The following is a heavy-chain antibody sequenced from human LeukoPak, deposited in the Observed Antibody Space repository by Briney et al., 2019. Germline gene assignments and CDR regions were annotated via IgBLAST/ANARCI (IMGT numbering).Heavy chain of an antibody. CDR3: ARQYCSSTSCYGLDY. V-gene: IGHV3-48*03. D-gene: IGHD2-2*01. Sequence: GGSLRLSCAASGFTLSSYEMNWVRQALGKGLEWVSYISNSGTTIYYADSMKGRFTISRDNAKDSLYLQMNSLRAEDTAIYYCARQYCSSTSCYGLDYWGQGALVTVSS. CDR1: GFTLSSYE. CDR2: ISNSGTTI. J-gene: IGHJ4*02.